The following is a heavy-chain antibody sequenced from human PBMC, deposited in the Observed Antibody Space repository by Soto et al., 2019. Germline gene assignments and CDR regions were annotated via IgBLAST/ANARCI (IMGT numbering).Heavy chain of an antibody. CDR2: IYYSGST. Sequence: TSETLSLTCTVSGGSISSGGYYWSWIRQHPGKGLEWIGYIYYSGSTYYNPSLKSRVTISVDTSKNQFSLKLSSVTAADTAVYYCAREYSSKPPHYYYYMDVWGKGTTVTVSS. J-gene: IGHJ6*03. CDR1: GGSISSGGYY. D-gene: IGHD6-13*01. CDR3: AREYSSKPPHYYYYMDV. V-gene: IGHV4-31*03.